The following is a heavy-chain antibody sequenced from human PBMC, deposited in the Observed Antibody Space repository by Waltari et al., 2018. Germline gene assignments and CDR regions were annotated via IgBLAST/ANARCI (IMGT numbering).Heavy chain of an antibody. CDR2: ISGSGGST. J-gene: IGHJ6*03. CDR1: GFTFSSYA. V-gene: IGHV3-23*04. D-gene: IGHD3-3*01. CDR3: VRSGYYGYSYYYYMDV. Sequence: EGQLVESGGGLVQPGGSLRLSCAASGFTFSSYAMSWVRQAPGKGLEWVSAISGSGGSTYYADSVKGRFPISSATSTHTLYLQMNRLRAEDTAVYYCVRSGYYGYSYYYYMDVWGKGTTVTVSS.